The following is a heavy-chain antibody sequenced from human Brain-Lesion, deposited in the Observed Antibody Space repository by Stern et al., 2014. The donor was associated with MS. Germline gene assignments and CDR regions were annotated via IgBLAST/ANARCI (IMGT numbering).Heavy chain of an antibody. CDR2: INPKKGGT. D-gene: IGHD3-22*01. V-gene: IGHV1-2*04. Sequence: VQLVESGAEVKKPGASVKVSCKASGYTFTGYYMHWVRQAPGQGLEWMGWINPKKGGTNYAQKFQGWGTMTRDTSINTAYMELSRLRSDDTAVYYCATYYYDSTGYNDFWGQGTLVTVSS. CDR3: ATYYYDSTGYNDF. CDR1: GYTFTGYY. J-gene: IGHJ4*02.